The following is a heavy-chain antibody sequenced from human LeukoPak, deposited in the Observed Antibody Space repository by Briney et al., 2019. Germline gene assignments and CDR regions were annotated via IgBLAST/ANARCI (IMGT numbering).Heavy chain of an antibody. CDR2: INHSGST. Sequence: SETLSLTCAVYGGSFSGYYWSWIRQPPGKGLEWIGEINHSGSTNYNPSLKSRVTISVDTSKNQLSLKLSSVTAADTAVYYCARSRIAARLNGVTWIDYWGQGTLVTVSS. CDR1: GGSFSGYY. V-gene: IGHV4-34*01. D-gene: IGHD6-6*01. CDR3: ARSRIAARLNGVTWIDY. J-gene: IGHJ4*02.